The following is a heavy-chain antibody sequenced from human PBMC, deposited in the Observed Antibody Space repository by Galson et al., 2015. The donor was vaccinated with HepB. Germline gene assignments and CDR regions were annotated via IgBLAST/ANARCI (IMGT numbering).Heavy chain of an antibody. CDR3: AKPRVATVTTDAFDI. CDR2: ISYDGSNK. D-gene: IGHD4-17*01. J-gene: IGHJ3*02. CDR1: GFTFSGYG. V-gene: IGHV3-30*18. Sequence: SLRLSCAASGFTFSGYGMHWVRQAPGKGLEWVAVISYDGSNKYYADSVKGRFTISRDNSKNTLYLQMNSLRAEDTAVYYCAKPRVATVTTDAFDIWGQGTMVTVSS.